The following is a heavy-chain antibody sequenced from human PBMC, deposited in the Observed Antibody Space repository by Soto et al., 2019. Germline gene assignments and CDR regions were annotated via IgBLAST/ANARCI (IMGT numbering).Heavy chain of an antibody. V-gene: IGHV1-69*12. Sequence: QVQLVQSGAEVKKPGSSVKVSCKASGGTFSSYDISWVRQAPGQGLEWMGGIIPIFGTANYAQKFQGRVTITADESPSTAYMELSSLRSEDTAVYYCAREKNGVYYYGMDVWGQGTTVTVSS. CDR3: AREKNGVYYYGMDV. J-gene: IGHJ6*02. CDR2: IIPIFGTA. CDR1: GGTFSSYD. D-gene: IGHD2-8*01.